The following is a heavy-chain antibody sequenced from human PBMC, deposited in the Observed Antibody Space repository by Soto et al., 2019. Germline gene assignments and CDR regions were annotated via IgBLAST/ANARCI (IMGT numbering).Heavy chain of an antibody. CDR2: IWYDGSNK. V-gene: IGHV3-33*01. CDR1: GFTFSSYG. D-gene: IGHD3-16*02. Sequence: QVQLVESGGGVVQPGRSLRLSCAASGFTFSSYGMHWVRQAPGKGLEWVAVIWYDGSNKYYADSVKGRFTISRDNSKTTLYLQMNSLRAEDTAVYYCARDGNDYVWGSYRWGYYYYGMDVWGQGTTVTVSS. CDR3: ARDGNDYVWGSYRWGYYYYGMDV. J-gene: IGHJ6*02.